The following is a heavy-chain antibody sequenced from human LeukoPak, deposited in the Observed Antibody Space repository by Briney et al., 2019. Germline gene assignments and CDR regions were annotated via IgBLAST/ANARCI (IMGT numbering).Heavy chain of an antibody. CDR1: GFTFSDNY. CDR3: ARTIIGIYGSFEYYFDL. J-gene: IGHJ4*02. CDR2: ISISGATI. V-gene: IGHV3-11*01. Sequence: GGSLRLSCAASGFTFSDNYMSWIRQALGKGLEWVSFISISGATIHYADSVRGRLTISRDNAKNSLYLQMNSLRAEDTAMYYCARTIIGIYGSFEYYFDLWGQGTLVTVSS. D-gene: IGHD3-16*01.